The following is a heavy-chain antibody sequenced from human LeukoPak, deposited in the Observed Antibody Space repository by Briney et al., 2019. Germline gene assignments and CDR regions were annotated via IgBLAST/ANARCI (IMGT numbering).Heavy chain of an antibody. D-gene: IGHD3-10*01. CDR3: ARAKYATMVRGVIIAEDNWFDP. J-gene: IGHJ5*02. CDR1: GYTFTGYY. CDR2: INPNSGGT. Sequence: ASVKVSCKASGYTFTGYYMHWVRQALGQGLEWMGWINPNSGGTNYAQKFQGRVTMTRDTSISTAYMELSRLRSDDTAVYYCARAKYATMVRGVIIAEDNWFDPWGQGTLVTVSS. V-gene: IGHV1-2*02.